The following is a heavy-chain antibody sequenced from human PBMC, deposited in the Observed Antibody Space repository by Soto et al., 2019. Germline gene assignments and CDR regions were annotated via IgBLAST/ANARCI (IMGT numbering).Heavy chain of an antibody. CDR3: ARGREMATIFDY. CDR1: GFTFSSYG. Sequence: GGSLRLSCAASGFTFSSYGMHWVRQAPGKGLEWVAVIWYDGSNKYYADSVKGRFTISRDNSKNTLYLQMNSLRAEDTAVYYCARGREMATIFDYWGQGTLVTVSS. D-gene: IGHD5-12*01. V-gene: IGHV3-33*01. CDR2: IWYDGSNK. J-gene: IGHJ4*02.